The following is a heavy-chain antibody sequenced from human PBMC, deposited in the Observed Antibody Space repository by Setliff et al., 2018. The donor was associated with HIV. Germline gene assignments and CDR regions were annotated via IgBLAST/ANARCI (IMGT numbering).Heavy chain of an antibody. D-gene: IGHD5-12*01. CDR3: ARGVASSYYYMDV. J-gene: IGHJ6*03. Sequence: SETLSLTCAVYGGSFSGYYWSWIRQPPGKGLEWIGEINHSGSTNYNPSLKSRVTISVDTSKNQFSLKLMSVTAADTAVSYCARGVASSYYYMDVWGKGTTVTVSS. V-gene: IGHV4-34*01. CDR2: INHSGST. CDR1: GGSFSGYY.